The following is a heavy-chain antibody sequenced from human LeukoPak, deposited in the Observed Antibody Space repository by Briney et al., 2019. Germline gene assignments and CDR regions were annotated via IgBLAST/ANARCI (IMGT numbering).Heavy chain of an antibody. D-gene: IGHD6-19*01. CDR1: GFTFSSYG. V-gene: IGHV3-23*01. J-gene: IGHJ4*02. Sequence: GGSLRLSCAASGFTFSSYGMSWVRQAPGKGLEWVSAISGSGGSTYYADSVKGRFIISRANARNSLYLQMNNLRAEDTAVYYCAREGGIAVAGTGGDYWGQGTLVTVSS. CDR2: ISGSGGST. CDR3: AREGGIAVAGTGGDY.